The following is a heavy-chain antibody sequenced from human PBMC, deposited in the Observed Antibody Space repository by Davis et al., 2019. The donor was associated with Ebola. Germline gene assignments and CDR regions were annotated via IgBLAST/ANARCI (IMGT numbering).Heavy chain of an antibody. CDR3: ARARSLVYSSSWYCDY. CDR2: ISYDGSNK. J-gene: IGHJ4*02. CDR1: GFTFSSYA. D-gene: IGHD6-13*01. V-gene: IGHV3-30*04. Sequence: GESLKISCAASGFTFSSYAMHWVRQAPGKGLEWVAVISYDGSNKYYADSVKGRFTISRDNSKNSLYLQMNSLRAEDTAVYYCARARSLVYSSSWYCDYWGQGTLVTVSS.